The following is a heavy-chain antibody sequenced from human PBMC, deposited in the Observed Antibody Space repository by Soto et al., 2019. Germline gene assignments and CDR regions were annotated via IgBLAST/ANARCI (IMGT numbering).Heavy chain of an antibody. CDR2: MNPNSGNT. J-gene: IGHJ4*02. D-gene: IGHD3-10*01. Sequence: QVQLVQSGAEVKKPGASVKVSCKASGYTFSTYDINWVRQATGQGLEWMGWMNPNSGNTGYAQNFQGRVTMTRNTSMNTAYMELSSLTSEDTAVHYCARGTGREARGFENWGPGNLVTVSS. CDR3: ARGTGREARGFEN. CDR1: GYTFSTYD. V-gene: IGHV1-8*01.